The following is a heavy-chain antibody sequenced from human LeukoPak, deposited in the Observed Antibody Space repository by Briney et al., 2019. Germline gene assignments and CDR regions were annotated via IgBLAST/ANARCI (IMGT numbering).Heavy chain of an antibody. D-gene: IGHD3-10*01. V-gene: IGHV1-69*06. CDR3: ATFREERYGSGYYFDC. Sequence: SVKVSCKASGGTVSSYAISWVRRAAGQGLGWRGGIIPIFGTANYAQKFQGRVTITADKSTSTAYMELSSLRSEDTAVYYCATFREERYGSGYYFDCWGQGTLVTVSS. J-gene: IGHJ4*02. CDR1: GGTVSSYA. CDR2: IIPIFGTA.